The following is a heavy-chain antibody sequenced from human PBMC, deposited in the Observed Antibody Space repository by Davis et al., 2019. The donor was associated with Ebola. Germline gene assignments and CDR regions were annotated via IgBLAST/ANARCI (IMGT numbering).Heavy chain of an antibody. CDR3: ARQRAAAVDF. J-gene: IGHJ4*02. V-gene: IGHV4-59*08. CDR1: GGSISAYY. Sequence: MPSETLSLTCTVSGGSISAYYWSWIRQPPGKGLEWIGNIHYLGNTNYNPSLKSRLTISVDTSKNHFSLRLSSVTAADTALYFCARQRAAAVDFWGQGALVTVSS. CDR2: IHYLGNT. D-gene: IGHD6-13*01.